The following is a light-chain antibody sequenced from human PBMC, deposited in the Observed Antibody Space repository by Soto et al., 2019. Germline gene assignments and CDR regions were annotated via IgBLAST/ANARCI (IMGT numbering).Light chain of an antibody. CDR3: QQAYSFPLT. CDR2: GAS. Sequence: DIPMIQSPSSVSASVGDRDTVTCRASQGISSWLAWYQQKPGHAPKLLIYGASSLQSGVPSRFSGSGSGTKFTLTISSLKPEDFATYYCQQAYSFPLTFGGGPKVEIK. CDR1: QGISSW. V-gene: IGKV1D-12*01. J-gene: IGKJ4*01.